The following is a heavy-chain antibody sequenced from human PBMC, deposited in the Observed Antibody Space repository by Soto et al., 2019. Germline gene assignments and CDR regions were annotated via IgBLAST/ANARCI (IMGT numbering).Heavy chain of an antibody. V-gene: IGHV4-34*01. J-gene: IGHJ6*02. D-gene: IGHD2-15*01. CDR1: GGSFSGYY. CDR3: ARGRGDCSGGSCYQGGHYYYYGMDV. Sequence: SETLSLTCAVYGGSFSGYYWSWIRQPPGKGLEWIGEINHSGSTNYNPSLKSRVTISVDTSKNQFSLKLSSVTAADTAVYYCARGRGDCSGGSCYQGGHYYYYGMDVWGQGTTVTVSS. CDR2: INHSGST.